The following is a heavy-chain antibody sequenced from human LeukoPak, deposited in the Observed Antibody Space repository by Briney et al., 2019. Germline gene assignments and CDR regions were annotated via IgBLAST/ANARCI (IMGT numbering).Heavy chain of an antibody. J-gene: IGHJ4*02. D-gene: IGHD3-10*01. CDR2: ISAYNGNT. Sequence: ASVKVSCKAAGYTFVSHGISWVRQAPGQGLEWMGWISAYNGNTNYAQKLQGRVTMTTDTSTSTAYMELRSLRSDDTAVYYCARDRGDGYYGSGSTPDYWGQGTLVTVSS. CDR3: ARDRGDGYYGSGSTPDY. CDR1: GYTFVSHG. V-gene: IGHV1-18*01.